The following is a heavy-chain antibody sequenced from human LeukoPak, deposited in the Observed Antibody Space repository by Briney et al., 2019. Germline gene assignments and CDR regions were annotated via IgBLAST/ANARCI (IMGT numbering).Heavy chain of an antibody. CDR2: IILIFGTA. Sequence: ASVKVSCKASGGTFSSYAISWVRQAPGQGLEWMGGIILIFGTANYAQKFQGRVTITADESTSTAYMELSSLRSDGTAVYYCARDRLRLGYERTNWFDPWGQGTLVTVSS. CDR1: GGTFSSYA. J-gene: IGHJ5*02. D-gene: IGHD2-15*01. CDR3: ARDRLRLGYERTNWFDP. V-gene: IGHV1-69*01.